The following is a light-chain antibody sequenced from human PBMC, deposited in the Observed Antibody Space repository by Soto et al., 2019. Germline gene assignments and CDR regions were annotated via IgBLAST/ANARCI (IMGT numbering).Light chain of an antibody. J-gene: IGKJ1*01. CDR3: QQSYSTPPWT. Sequence: DIQMTQSPSSLSASVGDRVTITCRASQSISSYLNWYQQKPGKAPKLLISAASSLESRVPSRFSGRGSGTDFTLTISSRQPEDFATYFCQQSYSTPPWTFGQGTKVEIK. CDR1: QSISSY. V-gene: IGKV1-39*01. CDR2: AAS.